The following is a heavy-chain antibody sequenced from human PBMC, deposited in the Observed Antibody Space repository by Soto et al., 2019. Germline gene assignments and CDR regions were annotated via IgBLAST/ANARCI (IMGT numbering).Heavy chain of an antibody. Sequence: QEQLVESGGGVVQPGRSLRLSCAASGFIFAKYGMHWVRQAPGKGLEWVALITYEGSNKYYADAVKGRFTISRDNAKDMVSLQMDSLRCEDTAVHYCAKARGANNWANYYGLDVWGQGTTVNVSS. J-gene: IGHJ6*02. CDR3: AKARGANNWANYYGLDV. CDR1: GFIFAKYG. V-gene: IGHV3-30*18. D-gene: IGHD1-1*01. CDR2: ITYEGSNK.